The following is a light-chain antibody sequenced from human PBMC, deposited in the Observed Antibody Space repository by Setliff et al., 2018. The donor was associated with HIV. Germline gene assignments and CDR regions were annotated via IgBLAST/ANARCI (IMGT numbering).Light chain of an antibody. J-gene: IGLJ1*01. CDR2: DAS. V-gene: IGLV2-14*01. CDR3: SSYTSSSTGPYV. CDR1: SSDVGGYIY. Sequence: ALTQPASVSGSPGQSITISCTGTSSDVGGYIYVSWYQQHPGKAPKLMIYDASKRPSGVSNRFSGSKSGNTASLTISGLQAEDEADYYCSSYTSSSTGPYVFGTGTRSPS.